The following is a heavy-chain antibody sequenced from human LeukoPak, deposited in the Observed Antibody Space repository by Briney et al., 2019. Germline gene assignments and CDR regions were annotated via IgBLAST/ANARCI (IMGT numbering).Heavy chain of an antibody. Sequence: ASVKLSCKASGYTFTSYGVSWVRQPPGQGLEWMGWISAYNGNTTYAQKLQGRVTMTTDTSTSTAYMELRTVGSDVTSCEYCAREGWPAAGRDIDYWGQGTLVTVSS. CDR1: GYTFTSYG. J-gene: IGHJ4*02. CDR3: AREGWPAAGRDIDY. D-gene: IGHD6-13*01. CDR2: ISAYNGNT. V-gene: IGHV1-18*01.